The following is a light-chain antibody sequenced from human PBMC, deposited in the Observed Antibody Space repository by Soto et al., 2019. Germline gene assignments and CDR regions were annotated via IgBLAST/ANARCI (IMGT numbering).Light chain of an antibody. V-gene: IGLV2-14*01. CDR3: SSSTSRSTLDSV. CDR2: EVS. CDR1: SSDVGGYNY. J-gene: IGLJ1*01. Sequence: QSALTQPASVSGAPGQSITISCTGTSSDVGGYNYVSWYQQQPGKAPKLMIYEVSNRPSGVSNRFSGSKSGNTASLTISGLQAEDEADYYCSSSTSRSTLDSVFGSGTTVTV.